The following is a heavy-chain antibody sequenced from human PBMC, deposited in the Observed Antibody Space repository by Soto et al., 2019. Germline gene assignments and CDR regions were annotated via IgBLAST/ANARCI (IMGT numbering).Heavy chain of an antibody. CDR2: IYYSGGT. CDR1: GGSVSSGSYY. D-gene: IGHD3-10*01. CDR3: ARAEGSGGYLLGNYYYYGMDV. Sequence: PSETLSLTCTVSGGSVSSGSYYWSWIRQPPGKGLEWIGYIYYSGGTNYNPSLKSRVTISVDTSKNQFSLKLSSVTAADTAVYYCARAEGSGGYLLGNYYYYGMDVWGQGTTVTVSS. V-gene: IGHV4-61*01. J-gene: IGHJ6*02.